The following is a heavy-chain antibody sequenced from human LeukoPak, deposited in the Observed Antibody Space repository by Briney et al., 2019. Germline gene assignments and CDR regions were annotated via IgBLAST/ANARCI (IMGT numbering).Heavy chain of an antibody. CDR2: ISSSSTI. J-gene: IGHJ4*02. CDR1: GFTFSSYS. D-gene: IGHD5-18*01. V-gene: IGHV3-48*01. Sequence: GGPLRLSCAASGFTFSSYSMNWVRQAPGKGLEGVSYISSSSTIYYADSVKGRFTISRDNAKNSLYLQMNSLRAEDTAVYYCARGGYSYGTYYFDYWGQGTLVTVSS. CDR3: ARGGYSYGTYYFDY.